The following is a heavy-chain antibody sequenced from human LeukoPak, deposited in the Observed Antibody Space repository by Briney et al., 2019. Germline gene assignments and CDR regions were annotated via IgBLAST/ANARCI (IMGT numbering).Heavy chain of an antibody. CDR3: ARFAEGYYDSSGYPSQAFDY. D-gene: IGHD3-22*01. CDR2: IYTSGST. J-gene: IGHJ4*02. Sequence: PSQTLSLTSTVSGGSISSGSYYLSWIRQPAGKGLEWIGRIYTSGSTNYNPSLKSRVTISVDTSKNQFSLKLSSVTAADTAVYYCARFAEGYYDSSGYPSQAFDYWGQGTLVTVSS. CDR1: GGSISSGSYY. V-gene: IGHV4-61*02.